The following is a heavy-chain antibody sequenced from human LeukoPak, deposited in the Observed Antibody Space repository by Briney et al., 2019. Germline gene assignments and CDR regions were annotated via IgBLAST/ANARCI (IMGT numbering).Heavy chain of an antibody. V-gene: IGHV1-69*01. CDR3: ARGAPGIAVAGTDFCYFDY. CDR1: GGTFISYA. D-gene: IGHD6-19*01. J-gene: IGHJ4*02. Sequence: SVNVSCKASGGTFISYAISWVRQAPGQGLEWMGGIIPIFGTANYAQKFQGRVTITADESTSTAYMELSSLRSEDTAVYYCARGAPGIAVAGTDFCYFDYWGQGTLVTVSS. CDR2: IIPIFGTA.